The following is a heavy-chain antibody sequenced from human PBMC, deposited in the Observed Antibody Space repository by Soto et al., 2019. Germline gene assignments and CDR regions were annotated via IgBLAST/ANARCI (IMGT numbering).Heavy chain of an antibody. Sequence: PSETLSLTCTVSGGSISSSSYYWGWIRQPPGKGLEWIGSIYYSGSTYYSPSLKSRVTISVDTSKNQFSLKLSSVTAADTAVYYCARNPPGGTYYYYGMDVWGQGTTVTVSS. J-gene: IGHJ6*02. CDR3: ARNPPGGTYYYYGMDV. CDR2: IYYSGST. D-gene: IGHD1-26*01. V-gene: IGHV4-39*01. CDR1: GGSISSSSYY.